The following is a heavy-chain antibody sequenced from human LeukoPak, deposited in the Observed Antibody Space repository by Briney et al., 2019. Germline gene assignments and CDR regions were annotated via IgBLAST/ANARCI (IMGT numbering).Heavy chain of an antibody. CDR2: INSDGSIT. CDR1: GSTFSTYW. D-gene: IGHD4-23*01. V-gene: IGHV3-74*01. J-gene: IGHJ4*02. Sequence: PGGSLRLSCAASGSTFSTYWMHWVRHAPGKGLVWVSRINSDGSITNYADSVKGRITISRDNGKNTMYLKMSSLRAEDTAVYYCAREDVHPDYGGKSGVDYWGQGTLVTVSS. CDR3: AREDVHPDYGGKSGVDY.